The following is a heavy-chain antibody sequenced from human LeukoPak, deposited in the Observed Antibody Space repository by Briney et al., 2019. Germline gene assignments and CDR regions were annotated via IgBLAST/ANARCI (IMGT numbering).Heavy chain of an antibody. V-gene: IGHV4-4*07. Sequence: KPSETLSLTCTVSGGSISSYYWSWIRQPAGKGLEWIGRIYTSGSTNYNPSLKSRVTMSVDTSKNQFSLKLSSVTAADTAVYYCARGGTAVTTNYFDYWGQGTLVTVSS. D-gene: IGHD4-23*01. CDR3: ARGGTAVTTNYFDY. CDR2: IYTSGST. CDR1: GGSISSYY. J-gene: IGHJ4*02.